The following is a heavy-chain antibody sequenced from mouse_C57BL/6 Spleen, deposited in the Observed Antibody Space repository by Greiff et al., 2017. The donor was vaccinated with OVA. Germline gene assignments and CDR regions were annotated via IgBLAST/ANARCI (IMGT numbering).Heavy chain of an antibody. CDR2: IDPETGGT. J-gene: IGHJ4*01. CDR3: TIYSPGNYDMDY. Sequence: VQRVESGAELVRPGASVTLSCKASGYTFTDYEMHWVKQTPVHGLEWIGAIDPETGGTAYNQKFKGKAILTADKSSSTAYMELRSLTSEDSAVYYCTIYSPGNYDMDYWGQGTSVTVSS. V-gene: IGHV1-15*01. D-gene: IGHD1-3*01. CDR1: GYTFTDYE.